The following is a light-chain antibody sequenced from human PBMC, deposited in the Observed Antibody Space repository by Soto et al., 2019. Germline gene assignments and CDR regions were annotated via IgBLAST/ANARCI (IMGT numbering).Light chain of an antibody. CDR2: AAS. V-gene: IGKV1-39*01. CDR1: QSISTY. J-gene: IGKJ2*02. CDR3: QQSYSTPRT. Sequence: DIQMTQSPSSLSASVGDRVTITCRASQSISTYLNWYQQKVGKAPKLLIYAASSLQRGVPSRFSGGGSGTDFALTISSLQPEDFATYYCQQSYSTPRTFGQGTKLEIK.